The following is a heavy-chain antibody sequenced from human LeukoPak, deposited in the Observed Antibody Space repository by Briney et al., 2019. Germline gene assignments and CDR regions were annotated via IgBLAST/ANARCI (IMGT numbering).Heavy chain of an antibody. V-gene: IGHV1-2*02. J-gene: IGHJ4*02. Sequence: GASVKVSCKASGYTFTGYYMHWVRQAPGQGLEWMGWINPNSGGTNYAQKFQGRVTMTRDTSISTAYMELSRLRSDDTAVYYCARDDGYSSGWYGTKLDYWGQGTLVTVSS. CDR2: INPNSGGT. D-gene: IGHD6-19*01. CDR1: GYTFTGYY. CDR3: ARDDGYSSGWYGTKLDY.